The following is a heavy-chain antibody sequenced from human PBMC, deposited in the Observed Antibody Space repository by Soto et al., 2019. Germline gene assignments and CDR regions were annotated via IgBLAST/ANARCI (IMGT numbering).Heavy chain of an antibody. Sequence: GESLKISCKGSGYSFTSYWIGWVRQMPGKGLEWMGIIYPGDSDTRYSPSFQGQVTISADKSISTAYLQWSSLKASDTAMYYCARRRADRGYSHGLNAFDIWGQGTMVTV. V-gene: IGHV5-51*01. CDR2: IYPGDSDT. CDR1: GYSFTSYW. J-gene: IGHJ3*02. CDR3: ARRRADRGYSHGLNAFDI. D-gene: IGHD5-18*01.